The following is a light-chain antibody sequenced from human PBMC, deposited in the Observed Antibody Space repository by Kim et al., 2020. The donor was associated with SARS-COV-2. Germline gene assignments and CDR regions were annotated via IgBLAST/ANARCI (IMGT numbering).Light chain of an antibody. CDR1: SGYSNYK. Sequence: QPVLTQPPSASASLGASVTLTCTLSSGYSNYKVDWYQQRPGKGPRFVMRVGTGGIVGSKGDGIPDRFSVLGSGLNRYLTIKNIQEEDESDYHCGADHGSGSNFPRVVCGGGTQLTVL. J-gene: IGLJ2*01. CDR2: VGTGGIVG. V-gene: IGLV9-49*01. CDR3: GADHGSGSNFPRVV.